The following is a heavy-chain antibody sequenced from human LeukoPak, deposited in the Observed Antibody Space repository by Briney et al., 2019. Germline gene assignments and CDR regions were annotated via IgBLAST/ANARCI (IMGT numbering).Heavy chain of an antibody. V-gene: IGHV4-61*02. Sequence: PSETLSLTCTVSGGSISSGTYYWSWIRQPAGKGLEWIGRIYSSGSTNYNPSLKSRVTISADTSKNQFSLKLPSVTAADTAVYYCARDHYGSGSYKAYFDYWGHGIQVTVSS. CDR3: ARDHYGSGSYKAYFDY. D-gene: IGHD3-10*01. CDR2: IYSSGST. CDR1: GGSISSGTYY. J-gene: IGHJ4*01.